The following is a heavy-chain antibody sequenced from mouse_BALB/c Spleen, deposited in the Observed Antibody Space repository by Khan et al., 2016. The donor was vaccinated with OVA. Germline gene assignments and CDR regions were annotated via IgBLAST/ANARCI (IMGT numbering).Heavy chain of an antibody. CDR1: AYSITSDYA. D-gene: IGHD2-1*01. V-gene: IGHV3-2*02. J-gene: IGHJ2*01. CDR2: ISYSGST. Sequence: EVQLQESGPGLVKPSQSLSLTCTVTAYSITSDYAWTWIRQFPGNKLEWMGYISYSGSTSYNPSLKSRISITRDTSKNQFFLQLISVTTEDTATYYWACSRFYYIYSFFDYWGQGTTLTVSS. CDR3: ACSRFYYIYSFFDY.